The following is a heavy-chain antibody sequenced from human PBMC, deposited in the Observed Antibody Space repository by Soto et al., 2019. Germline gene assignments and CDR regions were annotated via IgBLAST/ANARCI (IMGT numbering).Heavy chain of an antibody. D-gene: IGHD1-26*01. CDR1: GYIFTTYT. CDR3: ARDLAVGPAYFFDY. J-gene: IGHJ4*02. CDR2: INTGNDNT. V-gene: IGHV1-3*04. Sequence: SVKVSCKASGYIFTTYTIHWVRQAPGQSLEWMGWINTGNDNTEYSQKFQGRITLTRDTSASTAYMDLSSLRSEDTAVYYCARDLAVGPAYFFDYWGQGTPVTVSS.